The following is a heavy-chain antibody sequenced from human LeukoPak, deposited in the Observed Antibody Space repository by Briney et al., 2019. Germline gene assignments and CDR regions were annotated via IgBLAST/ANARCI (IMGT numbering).Heavy chain of an antibody. J-gene: IGHJ4*02. D-gene: IGHD3-3*01. CDR1: GYTFTGYY. Sequence: GASVKVSCKASGYTFTGYYMHWVRQAPGQGLEWMGRINPNSGGTNYAQKFQGRVTVTRDTSISTAYMELSRLRSDDTAVYYCARVGDFWSGSDYWGQGTLVTVSS. V-gene: IGHV1-2*06. CDR3: ARVGDFWSGSDY. CDR2: INPNSGGT.